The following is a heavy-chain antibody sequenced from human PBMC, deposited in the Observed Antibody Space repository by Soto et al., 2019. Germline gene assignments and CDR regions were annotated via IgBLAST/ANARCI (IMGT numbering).Heavy chain of an antibody. CDR3: ATSYDSGFDP. J-gene: IGHJ5*02. CDR1: GYPFSKYG. Sequence: QLQLVQSGAEVERPGASVRVSCKAYGYPFSKYGISWIRQAPGQGLEWMGWIKPDNGDTNYAQKLQGRGTMTTDTSSNTAYMELRSLSSDATAVYYCATSYDSGFDPWGQGTLVSVSS. CDR2: IKPDNGDT. V-gene: IGHV1-18*04. D-gene: IGHD5-12*01.